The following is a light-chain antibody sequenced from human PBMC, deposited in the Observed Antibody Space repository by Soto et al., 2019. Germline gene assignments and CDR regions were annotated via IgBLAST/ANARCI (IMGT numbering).Light chain of an antibody. CDR3: CAYTHRSTVV. CDR2: EVN. V-gene: IGLV2-14*01. Sequence: QFALTQPASVSGSPGQSITISCTGTSSDVGAYDYVSWYQQHPGKAPKLIIFEVNNRPSGVSHRFSGSKSDNTASLTISGLQTEDEADYYCCAYTHRSTVVFGGGTQLTVL. CDR1: SSDVGAYDY. J-gene: IGLJ7*01.